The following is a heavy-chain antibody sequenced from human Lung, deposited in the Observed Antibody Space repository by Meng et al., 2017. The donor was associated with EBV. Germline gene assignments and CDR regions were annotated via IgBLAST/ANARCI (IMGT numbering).Heavy chain of an antibody. Sequence: QVQLQESGPGLVQPSQTLSLTCTVSGGSISSGGYYWSWIRHHPGKGLEWIGYIYYSGDTDYNPSLKSRVTISMDTSKNQFSLKLSSVTAADTAVYYCARVVAGRYNWFDPWGQGTLVTVSS. CDR2: IYYSGDT. J-gene: IGHJ5*02. D-gene: IGHD6-6*01. CDR1: GGSISSGGYY. V-gene: IGHV4-31*03. CDR3: ARVVAGRYNWFDP.